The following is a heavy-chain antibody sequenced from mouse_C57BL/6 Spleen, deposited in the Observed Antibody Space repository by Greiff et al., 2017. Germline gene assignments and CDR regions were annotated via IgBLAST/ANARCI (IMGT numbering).Heavy chain of an antibody. CDR1: GFSLTSSG. Sequence: VHLVESGPGLVAPSQSLSITCTVSGFSLTSSGVHWVRQPPGKGLEWLVVIWSDGSTTSNSALKSILSISKDNSKSHVFLKMNSRQTDDTAMYYCARHGEDGLDYWGQGTPVTVSA. V-gene: IGHV2-6-1*01. J-gene: IGHJ4*01. D-gene: IGHD2-3*01. CDR3: ARHGEDGLDY. CDR2: IWSDGST.